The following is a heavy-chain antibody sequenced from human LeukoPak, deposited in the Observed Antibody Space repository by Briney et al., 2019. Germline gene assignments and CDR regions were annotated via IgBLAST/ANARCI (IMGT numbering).Heavy chain of an antibody. Sequence: GASVKVSCKASGYTFTSYYMHWVRQAPGQGLEWMGIINPSGGSTSYAQKFQGRVTMTRDMSTSTVYMELSSLRSEDTAVYYCARDYDSSGYYGHFDYWGQGTLVTVSS. V-gene: IGHV1-46*01. D-gene: IGHD3-22*01. J-gene: IGHJ4*02. CDR3: ARDYDSSGYYGHFDY. CDR1: GYTFTSYY. CDR2: INPSGGST.